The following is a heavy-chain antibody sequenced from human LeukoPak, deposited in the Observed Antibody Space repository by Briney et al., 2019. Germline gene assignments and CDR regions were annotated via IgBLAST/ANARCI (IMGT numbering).Heavy chain of an antibody. CDR2: IYHSGST. CDR1: GGSISSGGYS. V-gene: IGHV4-30-2*01. Sequence: PSQTLSLTCAVSGGSISSGGYSWSWIRQPPGKGLEWIGYIYHSGSTYYNPSLKSRVTISVDRSKNQFSLKLSSVTAADTAVYYCATGAPGIAARPYYFDYWGQGTLVTVSS. J-gene: IGHJ4*02. CDR3: ATGAPGIAARPYYFDY. D-gene: IGHD6-6*01.